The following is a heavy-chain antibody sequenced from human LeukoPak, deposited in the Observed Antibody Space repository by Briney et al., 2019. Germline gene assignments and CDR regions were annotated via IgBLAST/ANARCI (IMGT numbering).Heavy chain of an antibody. D-gene: IGHD2-2*02. CDR1: GFTFGSYA. CDR3: AKEAIVVIPAAIPSDYFDY. CDR2: ISSSGGST. V-gene: IGHV3-23*01. J-gene: IGHJ4*02. Sequence: GGSLRLACAASGFTFGSYAISCVRRAPGKGLEWVSAISSSGGSTYYADSVKGRFTISRDNSKNTLYLKMNSLRAEDTAVYYCAKEAIVVIPAAIPSDYFDYWGQGTLVTVSS.